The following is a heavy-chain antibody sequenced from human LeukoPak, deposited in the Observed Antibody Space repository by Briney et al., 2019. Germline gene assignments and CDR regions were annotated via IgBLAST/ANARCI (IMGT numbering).Heavy chain of an antibody. V-gene: IGHV1-2*02. Sequence: ASVKVSCKASGYTFTGYYMHWVRQAPGRGLEWMGWINPNSGGTNYAQKFQGRVTMTRDTSISTAYMELSRLRSDDTAVYYCARFSCSSTSCLSRGRMGNDYWGQGTLVTVSS. J-gene: IGHJ4*02. CDR3: ARFSCSSTSCLSRGRMGNDY. CDR1: GYTFTGYY. CDR2: INPNSGGT. D-gene: IGHD2-2*01.